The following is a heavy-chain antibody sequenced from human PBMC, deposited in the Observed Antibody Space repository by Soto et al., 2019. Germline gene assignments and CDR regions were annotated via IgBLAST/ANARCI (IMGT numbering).Heavy chain of an antibody. J-gene: IGHJ4*01. CDR2: TYYRSKWYY. CDR3: VKEMGPCCDWSYRFDY. Sequence: SQTPALNCASSGDSVSINGAAWNCISHSPSIFLDWLGRTYYRSKWYYEYAVSVRGRITINPDTSKNQYSLQLNNLIYEDTAVYYCVKEMGPCCDWSYRFDYWGRGTQVTVSS. CDR1: GDSVSINGAA. D-gene: IGHD3-9*01. V-gene: IGHV6-1*01.